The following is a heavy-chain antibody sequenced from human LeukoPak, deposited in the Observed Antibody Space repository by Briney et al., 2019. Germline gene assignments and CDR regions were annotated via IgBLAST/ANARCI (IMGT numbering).Heavy chain of an antibody. CDR2: INPNSGGT. CDR1: GHTFTGYY. V-gene: IGHV1-2*02. CDR3: ARGPPYYYYYYMDV. J-gene: IGHJ6*03. Sequence: ASVKVSCKASGHTFTGYYMHWVRQAPGQGLEWMGWINPNSGGTNYAQKFQGRVTMTRDTSISTAYMELSRLRSDDTAVYYCARGPPYYYYYYMDVWGKGTTVTVSS.